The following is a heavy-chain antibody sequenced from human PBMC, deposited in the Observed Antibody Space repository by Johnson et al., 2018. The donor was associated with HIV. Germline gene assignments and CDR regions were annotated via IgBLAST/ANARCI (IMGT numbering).Heavy chain of an antibody. V-gene: IGHV3-30*03. Sequence: QVQVVESGGGLVQPGRSLRLSCAASGFTFSCYDMHWVRQAPGKGLEWVAVISYDGSNKYYADSGKGRFTISRDNSKNTLYLQINSLRSEDTAVYYCARGKGWLDALDMWGQGTMVTVSS. D-gene: IGHD3-22*01. CDR1: GFTFSCYD. J-gene: IGHJ3*02. CDR3: ARGKGWLDALDM. CDR2: ISYDGSNK.